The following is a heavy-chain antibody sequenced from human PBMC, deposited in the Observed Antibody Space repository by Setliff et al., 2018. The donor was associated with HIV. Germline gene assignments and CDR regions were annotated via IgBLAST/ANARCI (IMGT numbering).Heavy chain of an antibody. CDR3: ARDHLADYYFDY. V-gene: IGHV1-69*05. D-gene: IGHD3-3*01. CDR2: IIPIFGTA. J-gene: IGHJ4*02. Sequence: GASVKVSCKASGDTFSNYAISWVRQAPGQGLEWMGGIIPIFGTASYAQKFQGRVTMTRDTSTSTVYMELSSLRSEDTAVYYCARDHLADYYFDYWGQGTLVTVSS. CDR1: GDTFSNYA.